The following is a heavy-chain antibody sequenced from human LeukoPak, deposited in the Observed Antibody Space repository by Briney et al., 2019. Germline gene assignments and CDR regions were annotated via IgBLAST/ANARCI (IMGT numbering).Heavy chain of an antibody. Sequence: SVKVSCKASGGTFSSYTISWVRQAPGQGLEWMGRIIPILGIANYAQKFQGRVTITADKSTSTAYMELSSLRSEDTAVYYCARGRSIAARQDWFDPWGQGTLVTVSS. D-gene: IGHD6-6*01. V-gene: IGHV1-69*02. CDR1: GGTFSSYT. CDR3: ARGRSIAARQDWFDP. CDR2: IIPILGIA. J-gene: IGHJ5*02.